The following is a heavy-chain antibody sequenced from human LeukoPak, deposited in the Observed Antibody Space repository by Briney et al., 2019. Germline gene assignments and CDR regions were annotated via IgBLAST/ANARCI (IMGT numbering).Heavy chain of an antibody. CDR2: ISGSGGST. CDR1: GFTFSSYA. D-gene: IGHD3/OR15-3a*01. J-gene: IGHJ6*03. CDR3: ARRTGYRYNYYYYYMDV. Sequence: GGSLRLSCAASGFTFSSYAMSWVRQAPGKGLEWVSLISGSGGSTYYAYSVKRRFTIFRNYAKNSMYLQMNSLRAEDTAVYYCARRTGYRYNYYYYYMDVWGKGTTVTVSS. V-gene: IGHV3-23*01.